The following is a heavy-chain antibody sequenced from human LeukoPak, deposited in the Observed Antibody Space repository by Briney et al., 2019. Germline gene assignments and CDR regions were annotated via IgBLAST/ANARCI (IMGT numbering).Heavy chain of an antibody. CDR3: ARESVAAAGRLYYFDY. D-gene: IGHD6-13*01. V-gene: IGHV6-1*01. Sequence: SQTLSLTCAISGDSVSSNSAAWNWIRQSPSRGLQWLGRTYYRSKWYNDYAVSVKSRITINPDTSKNQFSLQLNSVTPEDTAVYYCARESVAAAGRLYYFDYWGQGTLVTVSS. CDR2: TYYRSKWYN. J-gene: IGHJ4*02. CDR1: GDSVSSNSAA.